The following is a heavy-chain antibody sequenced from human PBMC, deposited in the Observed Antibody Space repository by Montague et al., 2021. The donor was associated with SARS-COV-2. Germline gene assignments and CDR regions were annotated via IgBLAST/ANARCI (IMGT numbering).Heavy chain of an antibody. J-gene: IGHJ3*02. CDR1: GGSISSEY. D-gene: IGHD3-3*01. CDR3: ARGRRRSITIFGVVIIDAFDI. CDR2: IYYSGST. Sequence: SETLSLTCTVSGGSISSEYWNWIRQPPGKGLEWIGYIYYSGSTNYNPSLKSRGTISVDTSKNQFSLKLSSVTAADTAVYYCARGRRRSITIFGVVIIDAFDIWGQGTMVTVSS. V-gene: IGHV4-59*01.